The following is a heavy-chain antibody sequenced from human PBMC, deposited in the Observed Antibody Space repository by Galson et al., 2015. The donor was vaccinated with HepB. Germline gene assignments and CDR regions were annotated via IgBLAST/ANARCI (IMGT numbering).Heavy chain of an antibody. D-gene: IGHD3-22*01. CDR3: ARGDPIVVVISPLDY. CDR1: GFTFSSYG. Sequence: SLRLSCAASGFTFSSYGMHWVRQAPGKGLEWVAVIWYDGSNKYYADSVKGRFTISRDNSKNTLYLQMNSLRAEDTAVYYCARGDPIVVVISPLDYWGQGTLVTVSS. V-gene: IGHV3-33*01. J-gene: IGHJ4*02. CDR2: IWYDGSNK.